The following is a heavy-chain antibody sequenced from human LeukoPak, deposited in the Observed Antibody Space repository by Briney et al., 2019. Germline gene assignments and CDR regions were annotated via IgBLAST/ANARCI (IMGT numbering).Heavy chain of an antibody. Sequence: ASVKVSCKASGYTFTGYYMHWVRQAPGQGLEWMGWINPNSGGTNYAQKFQGRVTMTRDTSISTAYMELSRLRSDDTAVYYCSALYCSGGSCYSGAFDIWGQGTMVTVSS. V-gene: IGHV1-2*02. J-gene: IGHJ3*02. CDR1: GYTFTGYY. CDR3: SALYCSGGSCYSGAFDI. D-gene: IGHD2-15*01. CDR2: INPNSGGT.